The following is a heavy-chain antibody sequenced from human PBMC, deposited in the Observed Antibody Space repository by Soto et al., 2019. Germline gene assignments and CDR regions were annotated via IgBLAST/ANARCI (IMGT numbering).Heavy chain of an antibody. V-gene: IGHV5-51*01. CDR2: IYPGDSDT. D-gene: IGHD2-2*01. CDR3: ARGRVPAMGKYYDYGMDI. CDR1: GYSFTSYW. Sequence: PRESLKISCKGSGYSFTSYWIGWVRQMPGKGLEWMGIIYPGDSDTRYSPSFQGQVTISADKSISTAYLQWSSLKASDTAMYYCARGRVPAMGKYYDYGMDIGGQWTAVTGS. J-gene: IGHJ6*02.